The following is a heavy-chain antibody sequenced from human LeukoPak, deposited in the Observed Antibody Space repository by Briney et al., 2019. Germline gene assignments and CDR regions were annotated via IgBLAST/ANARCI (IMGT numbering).Heavy chain of an antibody. V-gene: IGHV1-69*04. D-gene: IGHD1-20*01. CDR2: IIPIFGIA. CDR3: VREGGITGTDLDY. J-gene: IGHJ4*02. Sequence: SVKVSCKASGGTFSSYAISWVRQAPGQGLEWMGRIIPIFGIANYAQKFQGRVTITADKSTSTAYMELSSLRSEDTAVYYCVREGGITGTDLDYWGQGTLVTVSS. CDR1: GGTFSSYA.